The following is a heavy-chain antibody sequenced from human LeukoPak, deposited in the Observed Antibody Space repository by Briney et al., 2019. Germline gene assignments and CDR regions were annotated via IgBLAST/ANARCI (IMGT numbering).Heavy chain of an antibody. CDR2: IYSGGST. J-gene: IGHJ4*02. CDR1: GFTVSSSY. D-gene: IGHD2-2*01. Sequence: PGGSLRLSCAASGFTVSSSYMSWVRQAPGKGLEWVSVIYSGGSTYYADSVKGRFTISRDNSKNTLYLQMNSLRAEDTAVYYCALGGCSSTSCLYYWGQGTLVTVSS. V-gene: IGHV3-53*01. CDR3: ALGGCSSTSCLYY.